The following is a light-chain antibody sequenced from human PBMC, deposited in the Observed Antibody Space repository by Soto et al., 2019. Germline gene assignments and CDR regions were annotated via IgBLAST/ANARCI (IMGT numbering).Light chain of an antibody. CDR1: QSISIN. CDR3: QQYGDSPLT. CDR2: GAS. J-gene: IGKJ4*01. Sequence: EVVMTQSPATLSVSPGERFALSCRASQSISINLAWIQQKPGQAPSLLIYGASSRATGITDRFSGSGSGTDFTLTISRLEPEDFAVYHCQQYGDSPLTVGGGTKVDIK. V-gene: IGKV3-20*01.